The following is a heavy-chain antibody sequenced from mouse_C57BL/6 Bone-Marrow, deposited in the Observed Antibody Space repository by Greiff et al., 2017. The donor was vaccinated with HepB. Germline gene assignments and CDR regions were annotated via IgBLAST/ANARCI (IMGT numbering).Heavy chain of an antibody. CDR1: GYTVGGCG. Sequence: QRRRPGAGRGRAGAAGRRGGKGSGYTVGGCGRAGVKQRPGQGLEWIGDIYPGSGSTNYNEKFKSKATLTVDTSSSTAYMQLSSLTSEDSAVYYCARAGTTVVDYWGQGTTLTVSS. CDR3: ARAGTTVVDY. J-gene: IGHJ2*01. CDR2: IYPGSGST. V-gene: IGHV1-55*01. D-gene: IGHD1-1*01.